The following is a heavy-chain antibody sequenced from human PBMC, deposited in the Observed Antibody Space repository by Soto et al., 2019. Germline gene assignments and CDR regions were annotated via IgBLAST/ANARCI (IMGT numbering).Heavy chain of an antibody. V-gene: IGHV4-59*08. Sequence: SETLSLTCTVSGGTISSWYWSWIRQPPGKGLEWIGYIYYSGSTNCNPSLKSRVTISVDTSKNQFSLKLSSVTAADTAVYYCARQNPAQGYYYGMDVWGQGTTVTVSS. J-gene: IGHJ6*02. CDR3: ARQNPAQGYYYGMDV. CDR1: GGTISSWY. CDR2: IYYSGST.